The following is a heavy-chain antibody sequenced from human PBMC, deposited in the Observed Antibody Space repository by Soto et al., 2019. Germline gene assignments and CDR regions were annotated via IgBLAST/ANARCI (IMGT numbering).Heavy chain of an antibody. V-gene: IGHV1-2*02. CDR2: INPNSGGT. CDR1: GYTFTGYY. D-gene: IGHD2-8*01. CDR3: ARVKGKDIVLNRLYGMDV. J-gene: IGHJ6*02. Sequence: GASVKVSCKASGYTFTGYYMHWLRQSAGQGLEWMGWINPNSGGTNYAQKFQGRVTMTRDTSISTAYMELSRLRSDDTAVYYCARVKGKDIVLNRLYGMDVWGQGTTVTVSS.